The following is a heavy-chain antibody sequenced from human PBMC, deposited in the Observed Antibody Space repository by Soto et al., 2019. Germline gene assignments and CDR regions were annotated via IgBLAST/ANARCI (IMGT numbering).Heavy chain of an antibody. Sequence: QMQLVQSGPEVKKPGTSVKVSCKASGFTFTSSTMQWVRQARGQRLEWVGWIVVGSGNTNYAQKFQGRVTITRDMSTSTAYMELSSLRSEDTAVDYCAAGKYDFWSGYDYWGQGTQVTVSS. V-gene: IGHV1-58*02. CDR1: GFTFTSST. J-gene: IGHJ4*02. D-gene: IGHD3-3*01. CDR3: AAGKYDFWSGYDY. CDR2: IVVGSGNT.